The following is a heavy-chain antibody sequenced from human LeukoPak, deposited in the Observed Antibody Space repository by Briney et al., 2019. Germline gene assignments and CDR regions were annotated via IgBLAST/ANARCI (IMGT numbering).Heavy chain of an antibody. D-gene: IGHD6-19*01. CDR3: ARAEESSGWSPPVAFDP. Sequence: ASVKVSCKASGYTFTGYYMHWVRQGPGQGLEWMGWINPNSGGTNYAQKFQGRVTMTRDTSISTAHMELSRLRSDDTAVYYCARAEESSGWSPPVAFDPWGQGTLVTVSS. J-gene: IGHJ5*02. CDR1: GYTFTGYY. CDR2: INPNSGGT. V-gene: IGHV1-2*02.